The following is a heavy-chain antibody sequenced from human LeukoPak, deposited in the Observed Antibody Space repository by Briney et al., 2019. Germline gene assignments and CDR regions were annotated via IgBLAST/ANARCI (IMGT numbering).Heavy chain of an antibody. CDR2: ISAYNGNT. Sequence: ASVKVSCKASGYTFTSYGISWVRQAPGQGLEWMGWISAYNGNTNYAQKFQGRATLTRATSTSTVYMELSSLRSEDTAVYYCASVYKNGMDVWGQGTTVIVSS. CDR1: GYTFTSYG. J-gene: IGHJ6*02. V-gene: IGHV1-18*01. CDR3: ASVYKNGMDV. D-gene: IGHD5-24*01.